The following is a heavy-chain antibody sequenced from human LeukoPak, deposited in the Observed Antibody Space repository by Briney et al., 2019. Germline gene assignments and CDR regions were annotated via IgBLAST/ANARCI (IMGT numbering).Heavy chain of an antibody. CDR1: GFTFSSYA. CDR3: AKGGDFGYYMDV. Sequence: PGGSLRLSCAASGFTFSSYAMHWVRQAPGKGLEWVTVISYDGSNKYYADSVKGRFTISRDNSKNTLYLQMNSLRAEDTAVYYCAKGGDFGYYMDVWGKGTTVTVSS. CDR2: ISYDGSNK. J-gene: IGHJ6*03. V-gene: IGHV3-30-3*01. D-gene: IGHD3-16*01.